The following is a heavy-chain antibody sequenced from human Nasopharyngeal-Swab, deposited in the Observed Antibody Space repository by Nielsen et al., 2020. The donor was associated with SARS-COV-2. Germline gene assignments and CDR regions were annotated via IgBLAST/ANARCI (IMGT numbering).Heavy chain of an antibody. CDR2: ISTSSTNL. J-gene: IGHJ4*02. CDR3: ARGPAGSYGDFDY. V-gene: IGHV3-21*01. Sequence: WLRQPPGKGLEWVSSISTSSTNLYYADSVKGRFTISRDNARNSLYLQMNSLRVEDTAVYYCARGPAGSYGDFDYWGQGILVTVSS. D-gene: IGHD4-17*01.